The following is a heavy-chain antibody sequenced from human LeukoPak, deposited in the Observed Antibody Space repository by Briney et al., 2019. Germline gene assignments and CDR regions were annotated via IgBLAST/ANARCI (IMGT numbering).Heavy chain of an antibody. CDR1: GFTFSSYA. J-gene: IGHJ4*02. D-gene: IGHD3-10*02. CDR3: AKVVFGEALDY. CDR2: IYSGGST. Sequence: GGSLRLSCAASGFTFSSYAMTWVRQAPGKGLEWLSVIYSGGSTYYADSVKGRFTISRDNSKNTVYLQMNSLRGEDTAVYYCAKVVFGEALDYWGQGTLVTVSS. V-gene: IGHV3-66*01.